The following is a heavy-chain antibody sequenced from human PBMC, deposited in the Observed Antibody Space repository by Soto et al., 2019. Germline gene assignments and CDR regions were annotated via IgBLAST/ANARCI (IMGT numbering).Heavy chain of an antibody. CDR3: AILTGVIGIYGMDV. CDR2: ISGSGGST. D-gene: IGHD3-10*01. J-gene: IGHJ6*02. CDR1: GFTFSSYA. V-gene: IGHV3-23*01. Sequence: GGSLRLSCAASGFTFSSYAMSWVRQAPGKGLEWVSAISGSGGSTYYADSVKGRFTISRDNSKNTLYLQMNSLRAEDTAVYYCAILTGVIGIYGMDVWGQGTTVTVSS.